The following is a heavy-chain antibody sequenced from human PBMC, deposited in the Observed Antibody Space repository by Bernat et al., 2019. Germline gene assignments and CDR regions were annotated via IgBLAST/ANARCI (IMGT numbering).Heavy chain of an antibody. CDR1: GGSISSSSYY. Sequence: QLQLQESGPGLVKPSETLSLTCTVSGGSISSSSYYWGWIRQPPGKGLEWIGSIYYSGSTYYNPSLKSRVTISVDTSKNQFSLKLSSVTAADTAVYYCARSGLWSAFDIWGQGTMVTVSS. D-gene: IGHD3-16*01. CDR2: IYYSGST. V-gene: IGHV4-39*01. J-gene: IGHJ3*02. CDR3: ARSGLWSAFDI.